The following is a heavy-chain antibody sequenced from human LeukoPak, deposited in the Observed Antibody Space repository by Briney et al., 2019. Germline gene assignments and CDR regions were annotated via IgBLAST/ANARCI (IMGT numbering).Heavy chain of an antibody. D-gene: IGHD1-1*01. CDR1: GGSFSSGSYY. J-gene: IGHJ6*04. V-gene: IGHV4-61*01. CDR3: ARDRYNWNDVMGDYYYYGMDV. CDR2: IYYSGST. Sequence: SETLSLTCTVSGGSFSSGSYYWSWIRQPPGKGLEWIGYIYYSGSTNDNPSLKSRVTISVDTSKNQFSLKLSSVTAADTAVYYCARDRYNWNDVMGDYYYYGMDVWGKGTTVTVSS.